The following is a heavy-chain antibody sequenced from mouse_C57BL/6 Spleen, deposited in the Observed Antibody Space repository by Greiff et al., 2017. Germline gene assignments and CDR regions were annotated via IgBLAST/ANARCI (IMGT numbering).Heavy chain of an antibody. V-gene: IGHV1-69*01. CDR3: ARCITTVVPWYFDV. D-gene: IGHD1-1*01. CDR2: IDPSDSYT. J-gene: IGHJ1*03. Sequence: VQLQQPGAELVMPGASVKLSCKASGYTFTSYWMHWVKQRPGQGLEWIGEIDPSDSYTNYNQKFKGKSTLTVDKSSSTAYMQLSSLTSEDSAVYYCARCITTVVPWYFDVWGTGTTVTVSS. CDR1: GYTFTSYW.